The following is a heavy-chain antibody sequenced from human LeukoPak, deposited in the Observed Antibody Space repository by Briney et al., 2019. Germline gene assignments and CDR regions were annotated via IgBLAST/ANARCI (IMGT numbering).Heavy chain of an antibody. CDR3: AGYDVWGSYRYTGGAFDI. CDR2: INWNGGST. Sequence: RAGGSLRLSCAASGFTFDDYGMSWDRQAPGKGLEWVSGINWNGGSTGYADSVKGRFTISRDNAKNSLYLQMNSLRAEDTALYYCAGYDVWGSYRYTGGAFDIWGQGTMVTVSS. D-gene: IGHD3-16*02. V-gene: IGHV3-20*04. J-gene: IGHJ3*02. CDR1: GFTFDDYG.